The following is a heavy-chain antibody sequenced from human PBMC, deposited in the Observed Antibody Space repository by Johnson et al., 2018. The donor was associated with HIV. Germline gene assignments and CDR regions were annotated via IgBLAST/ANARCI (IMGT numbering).Heavy chain of an antibody. V-gene: IGHV3-74*01. J-gene: IGHJ3*02. CDR2: TNSDGSST. CDR3: AKEYCGGDCYPSPDAFDI. Sequence: VQLVESGGGLVQPGGSLRLSCAASGFTFSSYWMHWFRQVPGNGLVWVSHTNSDGSSTSYADSVRGRFTISRDNAKNTLYLQMDSLRAEDTAVYYCAKEYCGGDCYPSPDAFDIWGQGTMVTVSS. D-gene: IGHD2-21*01. CDR1: GFTFSSYW.